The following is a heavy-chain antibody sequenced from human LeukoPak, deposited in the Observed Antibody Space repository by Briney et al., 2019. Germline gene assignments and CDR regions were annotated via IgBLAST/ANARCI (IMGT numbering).Heavy chain of an antibody. CDR1: GFTFSNYA. D-gene: IGHD2/OR15-2a*01. CDR2: LSVSGGST. V-gene: IGHV3-23*01. J-gene: IGHJ6*02. CDR3: AKYVSAKGPPYALDV. Sequence: QPGGSLRLSCAASGFTFSNYAMKWVRQAPGKGLEWVSGLSVSGGSTYYADSVKGRFTISRDNSKNTLYLQMNSLRAEDTAVYYCAKYVSAKGPPYALDVWGQGTTVTVSS.